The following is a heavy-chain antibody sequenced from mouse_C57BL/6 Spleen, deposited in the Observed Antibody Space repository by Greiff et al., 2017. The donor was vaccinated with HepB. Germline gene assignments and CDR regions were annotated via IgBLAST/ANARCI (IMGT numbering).Heavy chain of an antibody. Sequence: EVKLVESGGGLVKPGGSLKLSCAASGFTFSDYGMHWVRQAPEKGLEWVAYISSGSSTIYYADTVKGRFTISSANAKNTLFLQMTSLRSEDTAMYYCARRLRDAMDYWGQGTSVTVSS. D-gene: IGHD3-2*02. CDR2: ISSGSSTI. V-gene: IGHV5-17*01. J-gene: IGHJ4*01. CDR1: GFTFSDYG. CDR3: ARRLRDAMDY.